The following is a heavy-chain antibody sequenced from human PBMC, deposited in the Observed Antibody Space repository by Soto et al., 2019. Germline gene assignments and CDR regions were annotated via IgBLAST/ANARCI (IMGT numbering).Heavy chain of an antibody. CDR1: GGSFSNYY. CDR2: IFINGNT. Sequence: SETLSLTCTVSGGSFSNYYCTWIRQSAGRGMEWIGRIFINGNTNYNPSLQSRVTMSLDTSKTQCSLNLNTVTAADTAVYYCAREGDWFDPWGQGTLVTVSS. J-gene: IGHJ5*02. D-gene: IGHD3-16*01. V-gene: IGHV4-4*07. CDR3: AREGDWFDP.